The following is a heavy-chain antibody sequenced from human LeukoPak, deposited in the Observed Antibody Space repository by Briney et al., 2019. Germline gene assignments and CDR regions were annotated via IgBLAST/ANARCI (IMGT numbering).Heavy chain of an antibody. J-gene: IGHJ4*02. CDR3: AKDSPYSSSYFDY. V-gene: IGHV3-23*01. CDR1: GFTFTNYA. CDR2: ISGSGGST. Sequence: PGGSLRLSCAGSGFTFTNYAMNWVRQSPGKGLEWVSSISGSGGSTYYADSVKGRFTISRDNSKNTLYLQMNSLRAEDTAVYYCAKDSPYSSSYFDYWGQGTLVTVSS. D-gene: IGHD6-6*01.